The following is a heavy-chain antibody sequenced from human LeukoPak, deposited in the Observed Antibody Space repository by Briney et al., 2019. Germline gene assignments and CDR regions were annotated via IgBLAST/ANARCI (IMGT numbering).Heavy chain of an antibody. Sequence: SETLSLTCTVSGGSISSSSYYWGWIRQPPGKGLEWIGRIYTSGSTNYNPSLKSRVTISVDTSKNQFSLKLSSVTAADTAVYYCASGRNGDYFDYWGQGTLVTVSS. V-gene: IGHV4-61*02. CDR1: GGSISSSSYY. J-gene: IGHJ4*02. CDR2: IYTSGST. CDR3: ASGRNGDYFDY. D-gene: IGHD3-10*01.